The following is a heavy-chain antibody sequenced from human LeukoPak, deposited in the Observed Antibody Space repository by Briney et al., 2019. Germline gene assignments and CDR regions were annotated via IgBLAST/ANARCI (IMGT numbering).Heavy chain of an antibody. CDR2: ISSSGSTI. J-gene: IGHJ4*02. CDR1: GFTFSDYY. V-gene: IGHV3-11*04. Sequence: GGSLRLSCAASGFTFSDYYMSWIRQAPGKGLEWVSYISSSGSTIYYADSVKGRFTISRDNAKNSLYLQMDSPRAEDTAVYYCARRAARSPYFDYWGQGTLVTVSP. CDR3: ARRAARSPYFDY. D-gene: IGHD6-6*01.